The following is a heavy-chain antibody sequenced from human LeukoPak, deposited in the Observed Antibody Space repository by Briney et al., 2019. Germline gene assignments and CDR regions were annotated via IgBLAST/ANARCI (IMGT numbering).Heavy chain of an antibody. D-gene: IGHD6-13*01. CDR3: ARDPGYSSPSYYFDY. J-gene: IGHJ4*02. CDR1: GYTFTSYG. CDR2: ISAYNGNT. V-gene: IGHV1-18*01. Sequence: ASVKVSCKASGYTFTSYGISWVRQAPGQGLEWMAWISAYNGNTQYAQKFQDRITITTDTSTTTAYMEMTSLRSEDTAVYYCARDPGYSSPSYYFDYWGQGTLVTVSS.